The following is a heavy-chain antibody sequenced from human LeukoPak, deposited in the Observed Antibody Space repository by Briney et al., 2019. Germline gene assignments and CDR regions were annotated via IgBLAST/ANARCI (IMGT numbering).Heavy chain of an antibody. Sequence: PGGSLRLSCAASGFTFSNYNMNWVRQAPGKGLEWVSYITTGSSTIYYADSVKGRFTISRDNAKNSLYLQMNSLRAEDTAVYYCAREGPGGTPEVDWYFDLWGRGTLVTVSS. D-gene: IGHD1-1*01. J-gene: IGHJ2*01. CDR3: AREGPGGTPEVDWYFDL. V-gene: IGHV3-48*04. CDR1: GFTFSNYN. CDR2: ITTGSSTI.